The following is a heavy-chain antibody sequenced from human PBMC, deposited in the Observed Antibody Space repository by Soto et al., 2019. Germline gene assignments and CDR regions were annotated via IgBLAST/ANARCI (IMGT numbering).Heavy chain of an antibody. CDR2: ISAYNGNT. CDR3: ARVGYGSDYYYYGMDV. J-gene: IGHJ6*02. Sequence: ASVKVSCTASGYTFTSYGISWVRQAPGQGLEWMGWISAYNGNTNYAQKLQGRVTMTTDTSTSTAYMELRSLRSDDTAVYYCARVGYGSDYYYYGMDVWGQGTTVTVSS. CDR1: GYTFTSYG. D-gene: IGHD3-10*01. V-gene: IGHV1-18*01.